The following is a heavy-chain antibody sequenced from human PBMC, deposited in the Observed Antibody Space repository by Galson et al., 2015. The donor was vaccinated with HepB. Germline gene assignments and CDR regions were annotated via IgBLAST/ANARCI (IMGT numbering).Heavy chain of an antibody. CDR2: ISSSSSYI. V-gene: IGHV3-21*01. CDR1: GFTFSSYS. Sequence: SLRLSCAASGFTFSSYSMNWVRQAPGKGLEWVTSISSSSSYIYYADSVKGRFTISRDNAKNSLYLQMNSLRAEDTAVYYCAVAMYYYDSSGYPPLDYWGQGTLVTVSS. D-gene: IGHD3-22*01. CDR3: AVAMYYYDSSGYPPLDY. J-gene: IGHJ4*02.